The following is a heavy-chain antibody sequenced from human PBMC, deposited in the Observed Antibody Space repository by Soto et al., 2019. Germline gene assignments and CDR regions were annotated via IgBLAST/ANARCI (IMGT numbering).Heavy chain of an antibody. D-gene: IGHD3-10*01. CDR1: GGSISSYY. J-gene: IGHJ5*02. Sequence: SETLSLTCTVSGGSISSYYWSWIRQPPGRGLEWIGYIYYSGSTNYNPSLKSRVTISVDTSKNQFSLKLSSVTAADTAVYYCARLEGFGGNWFDPWGQGTLVTVS. CDR2: IYYSGST. V-gene: IGHV4-59*08. CDR3: ARLEGFGGNWFDP.